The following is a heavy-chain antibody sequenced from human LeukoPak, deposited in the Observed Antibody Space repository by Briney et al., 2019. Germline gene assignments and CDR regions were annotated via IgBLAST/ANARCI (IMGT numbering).Heavy chain of an antibody. D-gene: IGHD6-13*01. Sequence: QSGGSLRLSCAASGFTFSSYAMSWVRQAPGKGLEWVSATSGSGGSTYYADSVKGRFTISRDNSKNTLYLQMNSLRAEDTAVYYCAKVPSSWYYFDYWGQGTLVTVSS. CDR1: GFTFSSYA. V-gene: IGHV3-23*01. CDR3: AKVPSSWYYFDY. CDR2: TSGSGGST. J-gene: IGHJ4*02.